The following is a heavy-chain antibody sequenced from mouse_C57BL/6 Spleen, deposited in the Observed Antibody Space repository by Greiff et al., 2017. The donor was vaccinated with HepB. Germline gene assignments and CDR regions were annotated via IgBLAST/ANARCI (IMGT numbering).Heavy chain of an antibody. CDR3: AISLITTVVVPFDY. CDR1: GYAFSSSW. D-gene: IGHD1-1*01. V-gene: IGHV1-82*01. CDR2: IYPGDGDT. Sequence: QVQLQQSGPELVKPGASVKISCKASGYAFSSSWMNWVKQRPGKGLEWIGRIYPGDGDTNYNGKFKGKATLTADKSSSTAYMQLSSLTSEDSAVYFCAISLITTVVVPFDYWGQGTTLTVSS. J-gene: IGHJ2*01.